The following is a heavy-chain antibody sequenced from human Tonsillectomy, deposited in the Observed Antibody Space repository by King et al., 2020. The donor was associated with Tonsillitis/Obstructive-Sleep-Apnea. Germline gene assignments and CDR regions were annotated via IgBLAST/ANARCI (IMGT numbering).Heavy chain of an antibody. CDR1: GFTFTDYY. J-gene: IGHJ4*02. CDR2: INHKKGTT. D-gene: IGHD5/OR15-5a*01. V-gene: IGHV1-2*02. Sequence: QLVQSGAEVKKPGASVKVSCKASGFTFTDYYLHWVRQAPGQGLEWVGWINHKKGTTYYAQSFQGRVTMTRDTSISTDYLELNSLRSDDTAVYFCATQASVFSHIEYWGQGTPVT. CDR3: ATQASVFSHIEY.